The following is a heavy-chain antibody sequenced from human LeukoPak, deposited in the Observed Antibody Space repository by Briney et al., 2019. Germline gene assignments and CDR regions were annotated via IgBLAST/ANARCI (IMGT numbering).Heavy chain of an antibody. CDR1: GGSISGSSYY. D-gene: IGHD3-22*01. Sequence: PSETLSLTCTVSGGSISGSSYYWGWIRQPPGKGLEWIGSIYYSGSTYYNPSLKSRVTISVDTSKNQFSLKLSSVTAADTAVYYCARSYYYDSSGYYPFDYWGQGTLVTVSS. CDR2: IYYSGST. CDR3: ARSYYYDSSGYYPFDY. V-gene: IGHV4-39*07. J-gene: IGHJ4*02.